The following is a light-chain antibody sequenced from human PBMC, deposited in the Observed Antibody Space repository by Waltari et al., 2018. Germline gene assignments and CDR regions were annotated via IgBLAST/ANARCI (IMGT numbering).Light chain of an antibody. V-gene: IGLV1-40*01. J-gene: IGLJ2*01. CDR2: NNN. CDR3: QSYDSTLGGWGV. CDR1: SFNIGTSYD. Sequence: QSVLTQPPSVSGAPGQRVTISCTGSSFNIGTSYDVHWYQQLPGAAPKLLFYNNNSPPTGSPDRFLGSPSGTSASLTITGLQPEDEADYYCQSYDSTLGGWGVFGGGTKLTVL.